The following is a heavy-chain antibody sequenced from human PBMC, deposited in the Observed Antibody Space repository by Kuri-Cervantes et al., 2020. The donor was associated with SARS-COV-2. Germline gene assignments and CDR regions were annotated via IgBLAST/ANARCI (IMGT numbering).Heavy chain of an antibody. CDR3: ARDLAAAGMDI. D-gene: IGHD6-13*01. J-gene: IGHJ6*02. V-gene: IGHV3-64*01. CDR1: GFTFSSYA. Sequence: GESLKISCAASGFTFSSYAMHWVRQAPGKGLEYVSAISSNGGSTYYANSVKGRFTISRDNSKNTLYLQMGSPRAEDMAVYYCARDLAAAGMDIWGQGTTVTVSS. CDR2: ISSNGGST.